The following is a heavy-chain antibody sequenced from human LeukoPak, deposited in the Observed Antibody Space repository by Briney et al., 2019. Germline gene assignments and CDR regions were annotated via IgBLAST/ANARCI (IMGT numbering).Heavy chain of an antibody. CDR1: GFTFSSYA. CDR2: ISGSGGST. CDR3: AKAKAVTIFGVARYYFDY. D-gene: IGHD3-3*01. V-gene: IGHV3-23*01. J-gene: IGHJ4*02. Sequence: PGGSLRLSCAASGFTFSSYARSWVRQAPGKGLEWVSAISGSGGSTYYADSVKGRFTISRDNSKNTLYLQMNSLRAEDTAVYYCAKAKAVTIFGVARYYFDYWGQGTLVTVSS.